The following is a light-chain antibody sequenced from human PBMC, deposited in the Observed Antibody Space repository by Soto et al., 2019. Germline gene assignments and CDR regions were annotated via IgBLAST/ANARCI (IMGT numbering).Light chain of an antibody. CDR2: GAS. CDR3: XXXNNWPPLT. J-gene: IGKJ4*01. CDR1: QSVSSN. V-gene: IGKV3-15*01. Sequence: EIVMTQSPATLSVSPGERATLSCRASQSVSSNLAWYQQKPGQAPRLLIYGASTRATGIPARLSGSGSWTXXXXXXXXXQSEXFAXXXXXXXNNWPPLTFGGGTKVEIK.